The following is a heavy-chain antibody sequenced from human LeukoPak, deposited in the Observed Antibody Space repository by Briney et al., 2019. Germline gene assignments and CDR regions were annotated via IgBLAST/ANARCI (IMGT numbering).Heavy chain of an antibody. V-gene: IGHV3-30*02. D-gene: IGHD1-14*01. J-gene: IGHJ4*02. CDR2: IWPDGSKK. CDR3: AKISSSAEPNFDH. CDR1: GFTFSTYA. Sequence: PGGSLRPSCAGSGFTFSTYAMHWVRQAPGKGLEWVAFIWPDGSKKYYADSVKGRFAISRENSNNTLYLQMNSLSPEDTGLYFCAKISSSAEPNFDHWGQGTRLTVSS.